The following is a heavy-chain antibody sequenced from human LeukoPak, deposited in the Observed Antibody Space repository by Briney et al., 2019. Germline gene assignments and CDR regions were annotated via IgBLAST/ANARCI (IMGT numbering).Heavy chain of an antibody. J-gene: IGHJ5*02. CDR1: GGSFSGYY. D-gene: IGHD2-2*01. Sequence: PSETLSLTCAVYGGSFSGYYWSWIRQPPGKGLEWIGEINHSGSTNYNPSLKSRVTISVDTSKNQFSLKLGSVTAADTAVYYCARVGRRGSTRSHWFDPWGQGTLVTVSS. V-gene: IGHV4-34*01. CDR2: INHSGST. CDR3: ARVGRRGSTRSHWFDP.